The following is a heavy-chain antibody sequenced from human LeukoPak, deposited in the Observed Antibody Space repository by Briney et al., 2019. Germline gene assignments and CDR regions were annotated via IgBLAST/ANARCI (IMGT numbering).Heavy chain of an antibody. Sequence: GGSLRLSCVASGFTFSSYAMSWVRQAPGKGLEWVSAISGSGGSTYYADSVKGRFTISRDNSKNTLYLQMNSLRAEDTAVYYCAGYCSGGSCSTGFDYWGQGTLVTVSS. CDR2: ISGSGGST. D-gene: IGHD2-15*01. CDR3: AGYCSGGSCSTGFDY. J-gene: IGHJ4*02. CDR1: GFTFSSYA. V-gene: IGHV3-23*01.